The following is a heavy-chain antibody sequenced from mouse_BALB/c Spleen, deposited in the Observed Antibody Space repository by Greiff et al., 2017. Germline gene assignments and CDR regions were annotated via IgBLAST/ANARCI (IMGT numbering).Heavy chain of an antibody. CDR1: GFTFSSFG. V-gene: IGHV5-17*02. CDR2: ISSGSSTI. J-gene: IGHJ2*01. CDR3: ARNYYGSSYYFDY. Sequence: EVHLVESGGGLVQPGGSRKLSCAASGFTFSSFGMHWVRQAPEKGLEWVAYISSGSSTIYYADTVKGRFTITRDNPKNTLFLQMTSLRSEDTAMYYCARNYYGSSYYFDYWGQGTTLTVSS. D-gene: IGHD1-1*01.